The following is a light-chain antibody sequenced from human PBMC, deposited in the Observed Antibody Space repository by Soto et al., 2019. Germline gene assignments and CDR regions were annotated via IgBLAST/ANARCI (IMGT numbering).Light chain of an antibody. CDR2: EVS. J-gene: IGLJ1*01. CDR3: TSYAGTYSFFYV. Sequence: QSVLTQPPSASGSPGQSVTISCTGTSSDVGAYNYDSWYQQLPGKAPKFIIYEVSKRPSVVPDCFSGSKSGNTASLTVSGLQAEDEADYYCTSYAGTYSFFYVFGTGTKVTVL. V-gene: IGLV2-8*01. CDR1: SSDVGAYNY.